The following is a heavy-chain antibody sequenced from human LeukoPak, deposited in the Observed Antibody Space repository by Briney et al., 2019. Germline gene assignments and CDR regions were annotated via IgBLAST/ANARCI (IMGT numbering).Heavy chain of an antibody. J-gene: IGHJ4*02. Sequence: SSETLSLTCTVSGGSISSYYWSWIRQPPGKGLEWIGYIYYSGSTNYNPSLKSRVTISVDTSKNQFSLKLSSVTAADTAVYYCARGGDGYNLSFDYWGQGTLVTVSS. CDR3: ARGGDGYNLSFDY. V-gene: IGHV4-59*01. D-gene: IGHD5-24*01. CDR1: GGSISSYY. CDR2: IYYSGST.